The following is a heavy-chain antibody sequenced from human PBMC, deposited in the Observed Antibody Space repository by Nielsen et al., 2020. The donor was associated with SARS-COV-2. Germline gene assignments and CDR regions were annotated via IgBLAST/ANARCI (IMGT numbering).Heavy chain of an antibody. CDR2: IYYSGST. Sequence: SETLSPTCTVSGGSISSGDYYWSWIRQPPGKGLEWIGYIYYSGSTYYNPSLKSRVTISVDTSKNQFSLKLRSVTAADTALYYCARAVTYYGSGSYPYFDYWGQGTLVTVSS. J-gene: IGHJ4*02. V-gene: IGHV4-30-4*08. CDR1: GGSISSGDYY. CDR3: ARAVTYYGSGSYPYFDY. D-gene: IGHD3-10*01.